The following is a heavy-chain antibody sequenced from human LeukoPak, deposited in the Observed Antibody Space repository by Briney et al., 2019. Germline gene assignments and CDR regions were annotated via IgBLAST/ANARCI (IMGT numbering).Heavy chain of an antibody. CDR2: ISSSSSYI. J-gene: IGHJ4*02. V-gene: IGHV3-21*01. CDR3: ARARGTKLDY. CDR1: GFTFSSYS. Sequence: TGGSLRPSCAASGFTFSSYSMNWVRQAPGKGLEWVSSISSSSSYIYYADSVKGRFTISRDNAKNSLYLQMNSLRAEDTAVYYCARARGTKLDYWGQGTLVTVSS. D-gene: IGHD1-1*01.